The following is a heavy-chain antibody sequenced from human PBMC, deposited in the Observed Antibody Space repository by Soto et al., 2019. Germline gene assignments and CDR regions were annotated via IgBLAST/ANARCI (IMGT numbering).Heavy chain of an antibody. Sequence: GSLRLSCAASGFTFSSYAMSWVRQAPGKGLEWVSAISAGAVATNYADSVKGRFTISRDNSKNTLYLQMNSLRAEDTAVYYCAKGRESSGSYRPFDYWGQGALVTVSS. V-gene: IGHV3-23*01. CDR3: AKGRESSGSYRPFDY. J-gene: IGHJ4*02. D-gene: IGHD3-22*01. CDR1: GFTFSSYA. CDR2: ISAGAVAT.